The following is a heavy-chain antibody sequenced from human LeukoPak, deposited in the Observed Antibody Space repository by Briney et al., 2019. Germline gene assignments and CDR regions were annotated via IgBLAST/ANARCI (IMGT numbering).Heavy chain of an antibody. D-gene: IGHD3-22*01. Sequence: PSETLSLTCTVSGGSISSHYWSWIRQPPGKGLEWIGYIYYSGSTNYNPSLKSRVTISVDTSKNQFSLKLSSVTAADTAVYYCARYCYYDSSGYYAYYFDYWGQGTLVTVSS. V-gene: IGHV4-59*11. CDR3: ARYCYYDSSGYYAYYFDY. CDR1: GGSISSHY. J-gene: IGHJ4*02. CDR2: IYYSGST.